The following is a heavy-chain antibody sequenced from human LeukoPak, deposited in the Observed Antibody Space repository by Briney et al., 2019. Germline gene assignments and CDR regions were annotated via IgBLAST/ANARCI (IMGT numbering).Heavy chain of an antibody. CDR1: GFTFSNAW. J-gene: IGHJ4*02. CDR2: IKSKTDGGTT. Sequence: PGGTLRLSCAASGFTFSNAWMSWVRQAPGKGLEWVGRIKSKTDGGTTDYSAPVKGRFTISRDDSKNTLYLQMNSLKTEDTAVYYCTTSLVTAVSPVGYWGQGTLVTVSS. CDR3: TTSLVTAVSPVGY. D-gene: IGHD2-21*02. V-gene: IGHV3-15*01.